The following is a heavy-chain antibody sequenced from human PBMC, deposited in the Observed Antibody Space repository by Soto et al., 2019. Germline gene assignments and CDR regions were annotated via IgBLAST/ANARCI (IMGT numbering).Heavy chain of an antibody. V-gene: IGHV1-3*01. J-gene: IGHJ5*02. CDR3: ARGPTSYNWFDP. CDR2: INAGNGNT. Sequence: QVQLVQSGAEVKKPGASVKVSCKASGYTFTSYAMHWVRQAPGQRLEWMGWINAGNGNTKYSQKFQGRVTITRDTSASTAHMELSSLRSEDTAVYYCARGPTSYNWFDPWGQGTLVTVSS. CDR1: GYTFTSYA.